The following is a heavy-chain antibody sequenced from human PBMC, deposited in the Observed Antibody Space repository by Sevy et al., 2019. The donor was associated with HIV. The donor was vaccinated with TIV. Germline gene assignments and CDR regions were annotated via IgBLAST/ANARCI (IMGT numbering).Heavy chain of an antibody. CDR3: ARVRLYTGGYYFDY. J-gene: IGHJ4*02. Sequence: ASVKVSCKASGYTFTGYYMHWVRQAPGQGLEWMGWINPNSGGTNYAQKFQGRVTMTRDTSISTAYMELSRLRSDDTAVYYCARVRLYTGGYYFDYWGQGTLVTVSS. CDR1: GYTFTGYY. CDR2: INPNSGGT. V-gene: IGHV1-2*02. D-gene: IGHD2-2*02.